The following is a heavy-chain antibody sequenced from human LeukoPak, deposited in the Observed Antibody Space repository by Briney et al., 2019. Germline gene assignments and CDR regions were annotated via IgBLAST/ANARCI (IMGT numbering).Heavy chain of an antibody. Sequence: PGGSLRLSCAASGFTFSSYDMHWVRQATGKGLEWVSAIGTAGDTYYPDSVKGRFTISRDNAKNSLYLQMNSLRAEDTALYYCARESRVVVAATRTVYYYYYMDVWGKGTTVTVSS. CDR2: IGTAGDT. CDR1: GFTFSSYD. J-gene: IGHJ6*03. CDR3: ARESRVVVAATRTVYYYYYMDV. D-gene: IGHD2-15*01. V-gene: IGHV3-13*01.